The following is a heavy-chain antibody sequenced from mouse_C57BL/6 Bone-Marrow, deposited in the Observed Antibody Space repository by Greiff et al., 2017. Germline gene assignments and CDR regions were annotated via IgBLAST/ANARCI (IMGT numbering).Heavy chain of an antibody. CDR3: ARHPLLDLVYWYFDV. D-gene: IGHD2-2*01. CDR2: ISSGGSYT. Sequence: EVPLVESGGDLVKPGGSLKLSCAVSGFTFSSYGMSWVRQTPDKRLEWVATISSGGSYTYYPDSVKGRFTSSRDNAKNTLYLQMSSLKSEDTAMYYCARHPLLDLVYWYFDVWGTGTTVTVSS. J-gene: IGHJ1*03. CDR1: GFTFSSYG. V-gene: IGHV5-6*01.